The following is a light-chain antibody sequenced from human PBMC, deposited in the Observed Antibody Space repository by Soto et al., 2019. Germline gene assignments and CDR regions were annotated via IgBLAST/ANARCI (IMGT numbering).Light chain of an antibody. CDR2: GAS. CDR3: QQYNDLVT. V-gene: IGKV3-15*01. Sequence: VMTQSPVTLSVSPGERATLSCRASQSVSTNLAWYQHKPGQAPRFLIYGASTRATGIPARFSGSGSGTEFTLTISILQSEDSAVYYCQQYNDLVTFCGGTKVEIK. CDR1: QSVSTN. J-gene: IGKJ4*01.